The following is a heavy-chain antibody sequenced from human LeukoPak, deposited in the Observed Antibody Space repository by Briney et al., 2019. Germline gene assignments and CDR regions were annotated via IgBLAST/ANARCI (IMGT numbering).Heavy chain of an antibody. D-gene: IGHD6-13*01. J-gene: IGHJ4*02. V-gene: IGHV4-59*01. CDR3: ARVRIAAAGIDY. CDR2: IYYSGST. CDR1: GGSISSSY. Sequence: PSETLSLTCTVSGGSISSSYWSWIRQPPGKGLEWIGYIYYSGSTNYNPSLKSRVTISVDTSKNQFSLKLSSVTAADTAVYYRARVRIAAAGIDYWGQGTLVTVSS.